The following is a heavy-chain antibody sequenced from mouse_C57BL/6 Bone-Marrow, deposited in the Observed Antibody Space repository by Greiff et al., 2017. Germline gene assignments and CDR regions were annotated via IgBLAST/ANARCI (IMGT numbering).Heavy chain of an antibody. CDR2: IDPSDSYT. V-gene: IGHV1-59*01. CDR1: GYTFTSYW. J-gene: IGHJ4*01. CDR3: ARSFDYGSSLYAMDY. Sequence: QVQLQQSGAELVRPGTSVKLSCKASGYTFTSYWMHWVKQRPGQGLEWIGVIDPSDSYTNYNQKFKGKATLTVDTSSRTAYMQLSSLTSEDSAVYYCARSFDYGSSLYAMDYWGQGTSVTVSS. D-gene: IGHD1-1*01.